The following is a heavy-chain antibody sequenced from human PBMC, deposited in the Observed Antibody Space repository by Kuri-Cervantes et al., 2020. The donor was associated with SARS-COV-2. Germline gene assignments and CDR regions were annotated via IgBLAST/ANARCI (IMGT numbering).Heavy chain of an antibody. CDR2: IYHSGST. J-gene: IGHJ4*02. CDR3: VTTVTTTPSYYFDY. Sequence: SETLSLTCTVSGGSISSHYWSWIRQPPGKGLEWIGSIYHSGSTYYNPSLKSRVTISVDTSKNQFSLKLSSVTAADTAVYYCVTTVTTTPSYYFDYWGQGTLVTVSS. CDR1: GGSISSHY. V-gene: IGHV4-59*04. D-gene: IGHD4-17*01.